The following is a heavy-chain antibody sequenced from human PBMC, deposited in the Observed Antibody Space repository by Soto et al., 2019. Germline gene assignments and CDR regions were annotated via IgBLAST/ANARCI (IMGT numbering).Heavy chain of an antibody. J-gene: IGHJ6*02. V-gene: IGHV3-33*01. CDR3: ASVXXDXVFVPAAILASYYYYGMDV. CDR1: GFTFSSYG. D-gene: IGHD2-2*01. CDR2: IWYYLSNK. Sequence: GGSLRLSCAASGFTFSSYGMHWVRQAPVNGLELVAVIWYYLSNKYEADSVKGRFSIAGCNSRNAVYLQRNSLRAYDRALYYFASVXXDXVFVPAAILASYYYYGMDVWGQGTTVTVPS.